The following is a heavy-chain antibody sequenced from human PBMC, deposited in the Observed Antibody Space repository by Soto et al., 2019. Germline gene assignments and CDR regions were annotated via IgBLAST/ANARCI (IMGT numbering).Heavy chain of an antibody. CDR2: IWYDASKQ. D-gene: IGHD2-15*01. J-gene: IGHJ4*02. CDR3: AAWAEGATEVH. CDR1: GFSVSVHG. V-gene: IGHV3-33*01. Sequence: PGGSLTLSCEPYGFSVSVHGMDWVRQAQGKGLEWVAVIWYDASKQFYAASVEGRFTISRDNSKAILYLQMNSLRAEYTAVYYCAAWAEGATEVHWGQGTLVTVSS.